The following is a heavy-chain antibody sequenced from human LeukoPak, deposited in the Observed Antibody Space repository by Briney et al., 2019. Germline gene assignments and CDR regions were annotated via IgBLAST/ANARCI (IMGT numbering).Heavy chain of an antibody. Sequence: PSETLSLTCTVSGGSIGSYYWSWIRQPPGKGLEWIGEINHSGSTNYNPSLKSRVTISVDTSKNQFSLKLSSVTAADTAVYYCARHADYGDPLGYWGQGTLVTVSS. J-gene: IGHJ4*02. CDR1: GGSIGSYY. V-gene: IGHV4-34*01. D-gene: IGHD4-17*01. CDR2: INHSGST. CDR3: ARHADYGDPLGY.